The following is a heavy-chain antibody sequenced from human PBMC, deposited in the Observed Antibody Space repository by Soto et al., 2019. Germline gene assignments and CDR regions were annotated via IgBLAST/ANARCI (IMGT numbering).Heavy chain of an antibody. J-gene: IGHJ4*02. Sequence: GGSLRLSCASSGFKFDDYAMSWVRQAPGRGLEWVGYIRSRSYAGTTAYAASVEGRFIISRDDTRSIAYLQMHGLRIEDTAVYYCTRDLFHDNSVQPFDYWGQGTLVTVS. CDR3: TRDLFHDNSVQPFDY. CDR2: IRSRSYAGTT. V-gene: IGHV3-49*04. CDR1: GFKFDDYA. D-gene: IGHD3-22*01.